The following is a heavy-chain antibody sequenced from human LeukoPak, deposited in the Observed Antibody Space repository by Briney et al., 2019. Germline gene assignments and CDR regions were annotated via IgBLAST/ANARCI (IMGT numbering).Heavy chain of an antibody. CDR2: IYHSGSA. J-gene: IGHJ5*02. CDR1: GGSISSSNW. V-gene: IGHV4-4*02. CDR3: ARVRRVVSSWFDP. D-gene: IGHD3-22*01. Sequence: SGTLSLTCAVSGGSISSSNWWSWVRQPPGKGLEWIGEIYHSGSANYNPSLKSRVTISVDKSKNQFSLKLSSVTAADTAVYYCARVRRVVSSWFDPWGQGTLVTVSS.